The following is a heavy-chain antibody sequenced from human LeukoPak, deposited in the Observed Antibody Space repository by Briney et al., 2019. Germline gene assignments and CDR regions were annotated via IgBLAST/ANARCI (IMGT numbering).Heavy chain of an antibody. CDR3: AIQWNVDFGLDY. V-gene: IGHV3-21*01. J-gene: IGHJ4*02. CDR1: GFTFSTYS. D-gene: IGHD3/OR15-3a*01. CDR2: ISSSSTDI. Sequence: PGGSLRLSCAASGFTFSTYSMNWVRQAPGKGLEWVSSISSSSTDIYYGDSVKGRFAISRDNAKNSLYLQMNSLRAEDTAVYYCAIQWNVDFGLDYWGQGTLVTVSS.